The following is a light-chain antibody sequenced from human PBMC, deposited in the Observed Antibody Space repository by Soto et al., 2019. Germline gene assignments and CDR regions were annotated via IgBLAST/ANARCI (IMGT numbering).Light chain of an antibody. Sequence: DIQVTQSPSSLSASVGDRVTISCRASQSISGYLNWYQQKPGKAPNLLIFDASSLQSGVPSRFSGRGSGAEYTLTISSLQPEDFATYFCQHSYSNFPITFGQGTRREI. J-gene: IGKJ5*01. CDR2: DAS. CDR3: QHSYSNFPIT. V-gene: IGKV1-39*01. CDR1: QSISGY.